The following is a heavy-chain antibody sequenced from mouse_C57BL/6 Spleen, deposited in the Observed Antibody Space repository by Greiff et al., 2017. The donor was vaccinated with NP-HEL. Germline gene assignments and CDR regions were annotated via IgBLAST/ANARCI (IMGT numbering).Heavy chain of an antibody. Sequence: QVQLQQSGPGLVQPSQSLSITCTVSGFSLTSYGVHWVRQSPGKGLEWLGVIWSGGSTDYNAAFISRLSISKDNSKSQVFFKMNSLQADDTAIYYCARNMVTHYYAMDYWGQGTSVTVSS. V-gene: IGHV2-2*01. CDR3: ARNMVTHYYAMDY. CDR1: GFSLTSYG. CDR2: IWSGGST. D-gene: IGHD2-3*01. J-gene: IGHJ4*01.